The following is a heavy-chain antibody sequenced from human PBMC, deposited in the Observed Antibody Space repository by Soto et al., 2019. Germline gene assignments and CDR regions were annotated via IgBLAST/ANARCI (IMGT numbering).Heavy chain of an antibody. Sequence: QVQLVQSGAEVKKPGSSVKVSCKASGGTFSSYAISWVRQAPGQGLEWMGGIIPIFGTANYAQKFQGRVTITADESTSTAYMERSSLSSEDTAVYYLARAVVTLGYYYGMDVWGQGTTVTVSS. CDR1: GGTFSSYA. V-gene: IGHV1-69*12. CDR3: ARAVVTLGYYYGMDV. J-gene: IGHJ6*02. D-gene: IGHD2-15*01. CDR2: IIPIFGTA.